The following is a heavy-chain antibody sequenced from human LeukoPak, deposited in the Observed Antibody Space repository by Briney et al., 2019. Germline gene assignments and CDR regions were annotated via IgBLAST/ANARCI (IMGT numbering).Heavy chain of an antibody. CDR2: MNPNSGNT. D-gene: IGHD5-24*01. Sequence: GASVKVSCKASGGTFSSYAINWVRQATGQGLEWMGWMNPNSGNTGYAQKFQGRVTMTRNTSISTAYMELSSLRSEDTAVYYCARVGRSGRRLDPWGQGTLVTVSS. J-gene: IGHJ5*02. V-gene: IGHV1-8*02. CDR1: GGTFSSYA. CDR3: ARVGRSGRRLDP.